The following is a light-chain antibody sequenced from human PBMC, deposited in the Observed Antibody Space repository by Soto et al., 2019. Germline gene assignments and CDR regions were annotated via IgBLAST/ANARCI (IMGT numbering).Light chain of an antibody. CDR1: QSGLYSSNNRNY. CDR3: QQYYNTPLT. J-gene: IGKJ4*01. CDR2: WAS. Sequence: DIVMTQSPDGLAASLAGRVSMNCKSSQSGLYSSNNRNYLAWFQQKPGQPPKLLIYWASTRESGVPDRFSGSGSGTDFTLTISGLQAEDVAVYYCQQYYNTPLTFGGGTKVDIK. V-gene: IGKV4-1*01.